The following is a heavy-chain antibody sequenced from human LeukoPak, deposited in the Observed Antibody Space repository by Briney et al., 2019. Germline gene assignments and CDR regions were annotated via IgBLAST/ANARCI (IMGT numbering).Heavy chain of an antibody. CDR1: GYSISTGYY. D-gene: IGHD1-1*01. Sequence: KSSETLSLTCTVSGYSISTGYYWDWIRQPPGKGLEWIGSIYHSGSTYYNPSLKSRVTISVDTSKNQFSLKLSSVTAADTAVYYCARNGPTISRLEGAFDIWGQGTMVTVSS. CDR3: ARNGPTISRLEGAFDI. V-gene: IGHV4-38-2*02. CDR2: IYHSGST. J-gene: IGHJ3*02.